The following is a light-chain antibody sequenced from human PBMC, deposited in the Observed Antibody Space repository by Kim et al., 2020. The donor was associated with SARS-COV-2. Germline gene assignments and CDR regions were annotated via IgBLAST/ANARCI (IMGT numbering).Light chain of an antibody. Sequence: QSALTQPRPVSGSPGQSVTISCTGTSSDVGGYNYVSWYQQHPGKAPKLMIYDVNERPSGVPDRISGSKSGNTASLTISGLQAEDEADYYCCSYAGSPPYVFGTGTKVTVL. CDR3: CSYAGSPPYV. CDR2: DVN. J-gene: IGLJ1*01. CDR1: SSDVGGYNY. V-gene: IGLV2-11*01.